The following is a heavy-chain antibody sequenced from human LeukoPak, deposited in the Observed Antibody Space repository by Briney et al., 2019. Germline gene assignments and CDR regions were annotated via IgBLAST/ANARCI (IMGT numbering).Heavy chain of an antibody. CDR1: GFTFSSYG. Sequence: GRSLRLSCAASGFTFSSYGMHWVRQAPGKGLEWVAVISYDGSNKYYADSVKGRFTISRDNSKNTLYLQMNSLRAEDTAVYYCARGLRVFDIWGQGTVVTVSS. J-gene: IGHJ3*02. V-gene: IGHV3-30*03. CDR2: ISYDGSNK. CDR3: ARGLRVFDI.